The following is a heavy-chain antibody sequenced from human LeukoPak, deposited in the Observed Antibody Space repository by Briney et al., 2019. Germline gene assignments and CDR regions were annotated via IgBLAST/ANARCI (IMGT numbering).Heavy chain of an antibody. CDR3: AKNYGFDY. D-gene: IGHD3-10*01. Sequence: PGESLRLSCAASGFTFSSYGMHWVRQAPGKGLEWVAFIRYDGSDKYYADSVKGRFTISRDNSKNTLYLQMNSLRVEDTAVYYCAKNYGFDYWGQGTRVIVSS. V-gene: IGHV3-30*02. CDR2: IRYDGSDK. J-gene: IGHJ4*02. CDR1: GFTFSSYG.